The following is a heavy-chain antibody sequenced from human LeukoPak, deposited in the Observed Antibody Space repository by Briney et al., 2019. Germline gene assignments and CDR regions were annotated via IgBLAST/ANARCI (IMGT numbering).Heavy chain of an antibody. D-gene: IGHD3-22*01. J-gene: IGHJ5*02. Sequence: GASVKVSCKASGYTFTSYYMHWVRQAPGQGLEWMGWISAYNGNTNYAQKLQGRVTMTTDTSTSTAYMELRSLRSDDTAVYYCARDPMNYYDSSGYYLELGFDPWGQGTLVTVSS. CDR1: GYTFTSYY. CDR3: ARDPMNYYDSSGYYLELGFDP. CDR2: ISAYNGNT. V-gene: IGHV1-18*04.